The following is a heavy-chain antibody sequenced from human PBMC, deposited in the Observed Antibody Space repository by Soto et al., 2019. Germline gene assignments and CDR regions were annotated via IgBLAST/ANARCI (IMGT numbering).Heavy chain of an antibody. CDR3: AKNWNWGSLVH. V-gene: IGHV4-39*02. D-gene: IGHD7-27*01. Sequence: SETLSLTCAVSGGSISSSSYYWGWIRQPPGKGLEWIGTIYYSGNTYYNPSLKSRVTISVDTSKNHFSLKLSSVTAADTAVYYCAKNWNWGSLVHWGQGTLVTVSS. CDR2: IYYSGNT. CDR1: GGSISSSSYY. J-gene: IGHJ4*02.